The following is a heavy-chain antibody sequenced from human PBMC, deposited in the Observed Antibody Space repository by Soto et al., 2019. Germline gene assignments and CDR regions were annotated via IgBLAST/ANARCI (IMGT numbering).Heavy chain of an antibody. CDR1: GFTFRTYS. CDR3: ARERGLGLAPRRFDF. CDR2: ISSTYNFI. J-gene: IGHJ4*02. D-gene: IGHD6-6*01. Sequence: GSLRLSCVASGFTFRTYSMNWVRQAPGKGLEWVSFISSTYNFIYYADSVKGRFTISRDNAKNSLYLQMSSLRAEDTAVYYCARERGLGLAPRRFDFWGQGTLVTVSS. V-gene: IGHV3-21*01.